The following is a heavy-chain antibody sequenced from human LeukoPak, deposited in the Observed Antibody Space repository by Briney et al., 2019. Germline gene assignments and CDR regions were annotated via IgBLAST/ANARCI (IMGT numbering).Heavy chain of an antibody. CDR3: ASTRGPYTLRGVLDY. D-gene: IGHD3-10*01. CDR2: ISYDGSNK. J-gene: IGHJ4*02. Sequence: PGGSLRLSCAASGFTFSSYAMHWVRQAPGKGLEWVAVISYDGSNKYYADSVKGRFTISRDNSKNTLYLQMNSLRAEDTAVYYCASTRGPYTLRGVLDYWGQGTPVTVSS. V-gene: IGHV3-30*04. CDR1: GFTFSSYA.